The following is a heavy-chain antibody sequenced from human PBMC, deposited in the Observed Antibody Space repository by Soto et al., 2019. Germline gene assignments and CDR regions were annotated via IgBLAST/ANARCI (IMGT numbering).Heavy chain of an antibody. CDR3: ARHPPYGPLDY. D-gene: IGHD4-17*01. CDR2: IYYSGST. Sequence: QLQLQESGPGLVKPSETLSLTCSVSGGSFSDSSPYWGWIRQPPGKGLEWIGNIYYSGSTYYNPSLKSRVTISGDTSKNQFSLRLTSVTAADTAVYYCARHPPYGPLDYWGQGTLVTVSS. J-gene: IGHJ4*02. V-gene: IGHV4-39*01. CDR1: GGSFSDSSPY.